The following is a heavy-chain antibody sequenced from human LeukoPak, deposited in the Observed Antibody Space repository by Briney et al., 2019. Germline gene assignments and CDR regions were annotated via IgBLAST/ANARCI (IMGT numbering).Heavy chain of an antibody. CDR3: ASSGWELLIAFDI. Sequence: PGGSLRLSCAASGFTVSSNYMSLVRQAPGKGLGWVSVIYSGGSTYYADSVKGRFTISRDNSKNTLYLQMNSLRAEDTAVYYCASSGWELLIAFDIWGQGTMVTVST. CDR1: GFTVSSNY. J-gene: IGHJ3*02. V-gene: IGHV3-53*01. D-gene: IGHD1-26*01. CDR2: IYSGGST.